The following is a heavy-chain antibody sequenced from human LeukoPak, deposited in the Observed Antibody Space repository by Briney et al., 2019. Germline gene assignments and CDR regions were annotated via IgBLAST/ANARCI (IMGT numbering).Heavy chain of an antibody. D-gene: IGHD6-19*01. CDR1: GGSISSSSFY. J-gene: IGHJ4*02. Sequence: SETLSLTCTVSGGSISSSSFYWAWIRQPPGKGLEWIAMLHYDGTTYYNPSLKSRVSISIDTSKNQFSLKLNSVTAADTAVYYCASQRVWASGWQIDSWGQGTLVTVSS. V-gene: IGHV4-39*01. CDR3: ASQRVWASGWQIDS. CDR2: LHYDGTT.